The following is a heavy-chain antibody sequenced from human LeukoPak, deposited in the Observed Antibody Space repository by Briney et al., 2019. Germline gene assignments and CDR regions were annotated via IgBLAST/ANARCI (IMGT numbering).Heavy chain of an antibody. CDR2: ISSSSSTI. V-gene: IGHV3-48*02. CDR1: GFTFSSYS. CDR3: ARVNSGWKKKGNFDY. Sequence: PGGSLRLSCAASGFTFSSYSMNWVRQAPGKGLEWVSYISSSSSTIYYADSVKGRFTISRDNAKNSLYLQMNSLRDEDTAVYYCARVNSGWKKKGNFDYWGQGTLVTVSS. J-gene: IGHJ4*02. D-gene: IGHD6-19*01.